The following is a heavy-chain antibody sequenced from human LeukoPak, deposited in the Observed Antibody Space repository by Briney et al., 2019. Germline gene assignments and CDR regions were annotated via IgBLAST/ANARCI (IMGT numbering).Heavy chain of an antibody. V-gene: IGHV4-59*01. CDR3: ARAAYSSSWYLYYFDY. D-gene: IGHD6-13*01. Sequence: PSETLSLTCTVSGGSISSYYWSWIRQPPGKGLEWIGYIYYSGSTNYNPSLKSRVTISVDTSKNQFFLKLSSVTAAGTAVYYCARAAYSSSWYLYYFDYWGQGTLVTVSS. J-gene: IGHJ4*02. CDR1: GGSISSYY. CDR2: IYYSGST.